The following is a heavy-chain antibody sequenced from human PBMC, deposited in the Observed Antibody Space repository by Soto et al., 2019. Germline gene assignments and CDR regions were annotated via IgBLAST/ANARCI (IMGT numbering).Heavy chain of an antibody. CDR1: GFTFSSFG. CDR2: IWYDGSKK. CDR3: ARDASYYSLWSGYYPSRNGMDV. Sequence: QVQVVESGGGVVQPGRSLRLSCAASGFTFSSFGMHWVRQAPGKGLEWVSLIWYDGSKKSYGDSVKGRFTISRDNSRNTVYLQIDSLRADDPAVYYCARDASYYSLWSGYYPSRNGMDVWGQGTTVTVSS. J-gene: IGHJ6*02. D-gene: IGHD3-3*01. V-gene: IGHV3-33*01.